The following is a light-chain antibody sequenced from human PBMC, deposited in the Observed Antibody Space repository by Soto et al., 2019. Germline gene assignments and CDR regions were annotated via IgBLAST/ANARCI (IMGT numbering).Light chain of an antibody. V-gene: IGKV1-39*01. CDR1: QNIDTY. CDR2: AAS. J-gene: IGKJ3*01. CDR3: QQTFSIPFT. Sequence: DIQMTQSPPSLSASVGDNVTITCRASQNIDTYLNWFQQKPGKAPRLIIFAASSVQNGVPSRFSGSGSGTDFTLTITSLRPEDFGTYYFQQTFSIPFTFGPGNRLDIK.